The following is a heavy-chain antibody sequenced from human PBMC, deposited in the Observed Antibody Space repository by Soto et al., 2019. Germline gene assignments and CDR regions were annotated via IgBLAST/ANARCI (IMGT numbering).Heavy chain of an antibody. CDR1: GFTFSSYS. D-gene: IGHD2-2*01. V-gene: IGHV3-21*01. CDR2: ISSSSSYI. CDR3: ARGRSRPPRVKNRYFDL. J-gene: IGHJ2*01. Sequence: PGGSLRLSCAASGFTFSSYSMNWVRQAPGKGLEWVSSISSSSSYIYYADSVKGRFTISGDNAKNSLYLQMNSLRAEDTAVYYCARGRSRPPRVKNRYFDLWGRGTLVTVSS.